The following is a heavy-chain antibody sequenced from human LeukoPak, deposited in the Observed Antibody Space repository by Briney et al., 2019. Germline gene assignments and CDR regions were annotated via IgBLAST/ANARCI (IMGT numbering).Heavy chain of an antibody. J-gene: IGHJ3*02. CDR3: ARDVGCSSTSCYEVGAFDI. CDR2: IIPIFGTA. D-gene: IGHD2-2*01. CDR1: GGTFSSYA. V-gene: IGHV1-69*06. Sequence: SVKVSCKASGGTFSSYAISWVRQAPGQGLEWMGGIIPIFGTANYAQKFQGRVTITADKSTSTAYMELSSLRSEDTAVYYCARDVGCSSTSCYEVGAFDIWGQGTMVTVSS.